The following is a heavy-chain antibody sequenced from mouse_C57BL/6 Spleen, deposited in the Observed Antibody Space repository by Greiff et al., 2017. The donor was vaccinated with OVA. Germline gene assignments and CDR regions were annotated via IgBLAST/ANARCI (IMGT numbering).Heavy chain of an antibody. Sequence: QVQLQQPGAELVRPGTSVKLSCKASGYTFTSYWMHWVKQRPGQGLEWIGVIDPSDSYTNYNQKFKGKATLTVDISSSTAYMQLSSLTSEDSAVYYCARVGKTGYFDYWGQGTTLTVSS. D-gene: IGHD4-1*01. CDR2: IDPSDSYT. CDR1: GYTFTSYW. J-gene: IGHJ2*01. V-gene: IGHV1-59*01. CDR3: ARVGKTGYFDY.